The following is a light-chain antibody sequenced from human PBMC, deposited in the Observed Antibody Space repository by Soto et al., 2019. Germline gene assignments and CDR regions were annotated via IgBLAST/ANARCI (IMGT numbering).Light chain of an antibody. J-gene: IGKJ5*01. CDR2: AAS. CDR1: QSISDY. Sequence: DIQMTQSPSSLSASVGDRVTITCRASQSISDYLNWYQQKPGKAPQLLIYAASNLHSGVPSRFSGSGTGREFTLTISSIQPEDFATYYCQQSHSTPPITFGQGTRLDIK. CDR3: QQSHSTPPIT. V-gene: IGKV1-39*01.